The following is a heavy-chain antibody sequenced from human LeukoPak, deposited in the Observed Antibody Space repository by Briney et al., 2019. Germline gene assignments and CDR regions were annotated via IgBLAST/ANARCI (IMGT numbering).Heavy chain of an antibody. CDR2: ISSSSSTI. V-gene: IGHV3-48*01. J-gene: IGHJ6*03. Sequence: GGSLRLSCAASGFTFSSYEMNWVRQAPGKGLEWVSYISSSSSTIYYADSVKGRFTISRDNAKNSLYLQMNSLRAEDTAVYYCARDSGSIAARSTFYYYYYYMDVWGKGTTVTVSS. CDR3: ARDSGSIAARSTFYYYYYYMDV. D-gene: IGHD6-6*01. CDR1: GFTFSSYE.